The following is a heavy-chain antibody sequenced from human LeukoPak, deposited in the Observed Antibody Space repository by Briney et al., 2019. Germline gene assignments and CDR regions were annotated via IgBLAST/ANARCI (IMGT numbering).Heavy chain of an antibody. CDR2: INWNGVST. J-gene: IGHJ3*02. CDR1: GFTFDDYG. D-gene: IGHD6-19*01. V-gene: IGHV3-20*04. Sequence: PGGPLRLSCAASGFTFDDYGMSWVRQAPGKGLEWVSTINWNGVSTGYADSVKGRFTISRDNAKNSLYLQMNSLRAEDTALYYCARDRLRGWYLAPVDIWGQGTMVTVSS. CDR3: ARDRLRGWYLAPVDI.